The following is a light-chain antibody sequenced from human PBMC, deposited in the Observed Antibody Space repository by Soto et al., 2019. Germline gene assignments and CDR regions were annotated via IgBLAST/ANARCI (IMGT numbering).Light chain of an antibody. Sequence: EIVLTQSPGTLSLSPGERATLSCRASQSVSSSYLAWYQQKPGQAPRLLIYGASSRATGIPDRFSGSGSGTDLPRTISRLEPEDFAVYYCQKYGSSPRTFGQGTKVEIK. J-gene: IGKJ1*01. V-gene: IGKV3-20*01. CDR1: QSVSSSY. CDR2: GAS. CDR3: QKYGSSPRT.